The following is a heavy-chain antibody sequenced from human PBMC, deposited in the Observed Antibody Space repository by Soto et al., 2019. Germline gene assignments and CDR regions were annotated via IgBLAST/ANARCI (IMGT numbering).Heavy chain of an antibody. Sequence: PGRSLRLCCAGSGFTFDAFAMHWVREAPGKGLEWVSGMRWHSGSIGYADYDQGRFTITRDNAKNSLYLQMNSLRAEDTALYYCAKASRGYRRSWTDYWGQGTLVTVSS. D-gene: IGHD6-13*01. V-gene: IGHV3-9*01. CDR3: AKASRGYRRSWTDY. J-gene: IGHJ4*02. CDR1: GFTFDAFA. CDR2: MRWHSGSI.